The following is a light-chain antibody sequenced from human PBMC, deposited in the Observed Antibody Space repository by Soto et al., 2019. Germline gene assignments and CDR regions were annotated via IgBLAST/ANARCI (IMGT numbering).Light chain of an antibody. CDR3: QQYYSTLP. V-gene: IGKV4-1*01. J-gene: IGKJ1*01. CDR1: QSVLCSSNNKNY. CDR2: WAS. Sequence: DIVMTQSPDSLAVSLGERATINCKSSQSVLCSSNNKNYLAWYQQKPGQPPKLLIYWASTRESGVPDRFSGSGSGTDFTLTISSLQAEDVAVYYCQQYYSTLPFGQGTKVEIK.